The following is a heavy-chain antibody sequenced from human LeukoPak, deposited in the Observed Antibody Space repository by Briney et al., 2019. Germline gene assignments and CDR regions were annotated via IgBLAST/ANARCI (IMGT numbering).Heavy chain of an antibody. V-gene: IGHV4-59*08. CDR1: DGSISNYY. J-gene: IGHJ4*02. D-gene: IGHD6-13*01. CDR3: ARHVATAGFPFDY. CDR2: IYYSGST. Sequence: SETLSLTCTVSDGSISNYYWSWIRQPPGKELEWIGYIYYSGSTKYDPSLKRRVTISVDTSKNQFSLKLNSVTAADTAVYYCARHVATAGFPFDYWGQGTLVTVSS.